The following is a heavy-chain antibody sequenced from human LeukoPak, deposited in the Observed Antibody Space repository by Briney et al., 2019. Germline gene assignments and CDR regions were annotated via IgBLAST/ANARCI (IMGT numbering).Heavy chain of an antibody. CDR1: GGSISSYY. CDR3: ASQYYDSSGYYFGPIDY. Sequence: TSETLSPTCTVSGGSISSYYWSWIRQPPGKGLEWIGYIYYSGSTNYNPSLKSRVTISVDTSKNQFSLKLSSVTAADTAVYYCASQYYDSSGYYFGPIDYWGQGTLVTVSS. J-gene: IGHJ4*02. D-gene: IGHD3-22*01. CDR2: IYYSGST. V-gene: IGHV4-59*08.